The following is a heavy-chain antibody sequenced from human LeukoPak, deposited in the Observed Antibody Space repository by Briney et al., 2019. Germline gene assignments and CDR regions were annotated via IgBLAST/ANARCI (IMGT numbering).Heavy chain of an antibody. CDR3: AKSPFENSKYYYDSSGYYVS. Sequence: PGGSLRLSCAASGFTFSSYAMSWVRQAPGKGLEWVSAISGSGGSTYYADSVKGRFTISRDNSKNTLYLQMNSPRAEDTAVYYCAKSPFENSKYYYDSSGYYVSWGQGTLVTVSS. D-gene: IGHD3-22*01. CDR2: ISGSGGST. CDR1: GFTFSSYA. J-gene: IGHJ4*02. V-gene: IGHV3-23*01.